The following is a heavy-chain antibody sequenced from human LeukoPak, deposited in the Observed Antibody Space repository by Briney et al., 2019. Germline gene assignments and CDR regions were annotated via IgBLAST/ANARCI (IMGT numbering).Heavy chain of an antibody. CDR3: ARGRLGSGSQYDAFDI. J-gene: IGHJ3*02. CDR2: INPNSGDT. D-gene: IGHD3-10*01. Sequence: ASVKVSCKASGYTFTGYYMHWVRQAPGQGLEWMGWINPNSGDTNYAQKFQGRVTMTGDTSISTAYMELSRLTSDDTAVFYCARGRLGSGSQYDAFDIWGQGTMVTVSS. CDR1: GYTFTGYY. V-gene: IGHV1-2*02.